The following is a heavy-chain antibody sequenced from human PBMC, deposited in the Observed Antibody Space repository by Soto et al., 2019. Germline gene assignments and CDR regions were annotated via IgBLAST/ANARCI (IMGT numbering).Heavy chain of an antibody. Sequence: SETLSLTCTVSGGSISSYYWSWIRQPPGKGLEWIGYIYYSGSTNYNPSLKSRVTISVDTSKNQFSLNLNSVTAADTAVYYCARAHFSSGWYYHYWGQGTLVTVS. V-gene: IGHV4-59*01. CDR2: IYYSGST. D-gene: IGHD6-19*01. CDR1: GGSISSYY. J-gene: IGHJ4*02. CDR3: ARAHFSSGWYYHY.